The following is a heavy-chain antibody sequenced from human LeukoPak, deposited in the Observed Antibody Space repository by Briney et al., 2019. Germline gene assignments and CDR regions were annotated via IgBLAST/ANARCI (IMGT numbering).Heavy chain of an antibody. CDR3: VRDHSPNYYGSGSSAAP. CDR2: ISYDGSNK. D-gene: IGHD3-10*01. J-gene: IGHJ5*02. V-gene: IGHV3-30-3*01. Sequence: GGSLRLSCAASGFTFSSYAMHWVRQAPGKGLEWVAVISYDGSNKYYADSVKGRFTISRDNSKNTLYLQMNSLRAEDTAVYYCVRDHSPNYYGSGSSAAPWGQGTLVTVSS. CDR1: GFTFSSYA.